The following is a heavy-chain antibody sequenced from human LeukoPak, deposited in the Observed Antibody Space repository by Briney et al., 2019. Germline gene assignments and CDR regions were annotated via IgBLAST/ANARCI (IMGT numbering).Heavy chain of an antibody. V-gene: IGHV4-34*01. D-gene: IGHD7-27*01. Sequence: ASETLSLTCAVYGGTFRGYYWSWIRQPPGKGLEWIGEIHYTGATNYKPSLKSRVTISGAPSKNQVSLRVYSVTAADTAVYYCARGVLGPYYFDLWGRGTLVTVSS. CDR3: ARGVLGPYYFDL. CDR1: GGTFRGYY. CDR2: IHYTGAT. J-gene: IGHJ2*01.